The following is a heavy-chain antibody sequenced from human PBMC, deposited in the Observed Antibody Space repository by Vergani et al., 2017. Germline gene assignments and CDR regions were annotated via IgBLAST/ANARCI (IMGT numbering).Heavy chain of an antibody. CDR1: GGSISSGDHC. D-gene: IGHD6-13*01. V-gene: IGHV4-31*11. CDR3: ARHFEVAAAGTRYNWFDP. Sequence: QVQLQESGPGVVKPSQTLSLTCAVSGGSISSGDHCWTWIRQRPGKGLEWIGYIFYSGTTYDNPSLRSRLTISVDTSQNQFSLKLRSVTAADTAVYYCARHFEVAAAGTRYNWFDPWGQGTLVTVSS. J-gene: IGHJ5*02. CDR2: IFYSGTT.